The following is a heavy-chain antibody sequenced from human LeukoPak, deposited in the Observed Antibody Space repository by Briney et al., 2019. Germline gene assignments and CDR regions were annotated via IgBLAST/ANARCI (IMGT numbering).Heavy chain of an antibody. V-gene: IGHV4-38-2*02. CDR3: ARDRSVTYDAVDI. CDR2: IYHSGST. J-gene: IGHJ3*02. CDR1: GFSISSGYY. Sequence: PSETLSLTCTVSGFSISSGYYWGYFRQPPGEGLEWVGSIYHSGSTYSNPSLKSRVTMSVDTSKNEFSLRLTSVTAADTAVYYCARDRSVTYDAVDIWGQGIMVTVSS. D-gene: IGHD4-17*01.